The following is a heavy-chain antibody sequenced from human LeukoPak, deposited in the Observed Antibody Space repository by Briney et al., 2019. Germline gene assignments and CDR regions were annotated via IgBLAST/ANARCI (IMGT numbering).Heavy chain of an antibody. CDR2: VKQDGSEK. CDR1: GFTFSSYW. J-gene: IGHJ4*02. D-gene: IGHD2-15*01. V-gene: IGHV3-7*01. CDR3: ARDIGYCSGGSCYSGLDY. Sequence: GGSLRLSCAASGFTFSSYWMSWVRQAPGSGLEWVGNVKQDGSEKHYVASVKGRFTVSRDDAKNSLYLQMNSLRAEDTAVYYCARDIGYCSGGSCYSGLDYWGQGTLVTVSS.